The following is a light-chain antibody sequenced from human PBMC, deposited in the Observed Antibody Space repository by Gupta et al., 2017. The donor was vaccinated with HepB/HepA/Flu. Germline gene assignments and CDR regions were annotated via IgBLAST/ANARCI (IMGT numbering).Light chain of an antibody. CDR3: QQYGSSLFT. Sequence: EIVLTQSPGTLSLSPGERATLSCRASQSVSSTYLAWYRQKPGQAPRLLIYGASSRAPGIPDRFSGSGSGTDFTLTISRLEPEDFAVYYCQQYGSSLFTFGPGTKVDIK. CDR2: GAS. J-gene: IGKJ3*01. CDR1: QSVSSTY. V-gene: IGKV3-20*01.